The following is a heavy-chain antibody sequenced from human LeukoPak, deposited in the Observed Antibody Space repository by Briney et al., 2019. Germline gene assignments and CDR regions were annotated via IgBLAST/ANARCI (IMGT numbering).Heavy chain of an antibody. CDR1: GFTFSSYE. Sequence: PGGSLRLSCAASGFTFSSYEMSWVRQGPGKGLEWLSYIGTSGSSIYYADSVRGRFTISRGNGKRSLYLQMNSVRGEDTGVYFCARDKGATSAFDIWGQGTMVTVSS. V-gene: IGHV3-48*03. J-gene: IGHJ3*02. CDR2: IGTSGSSI. CDR3: ARDKGATSAFDI. D-gene: IGHD1-26*01.